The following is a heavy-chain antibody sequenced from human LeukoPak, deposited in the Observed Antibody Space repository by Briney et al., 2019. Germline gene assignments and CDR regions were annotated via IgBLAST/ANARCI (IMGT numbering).Heavy chain of an antibody. CDR3: ARDPWFDP. CDR2: IYYSGST. Sequence: SETLSLTCTVSGGSISSYYWSWIRQPPGKGLEWIGYIYYSGSTNYNPSLKSRVTISVDTSKNQFSLKLSSVTAADTAVYYCARDPWFDPWGQGALVTVSS. J-gene: IGHJ5*02. V-gene: IGHV4-59*01. CDR1: GGSISSYY.